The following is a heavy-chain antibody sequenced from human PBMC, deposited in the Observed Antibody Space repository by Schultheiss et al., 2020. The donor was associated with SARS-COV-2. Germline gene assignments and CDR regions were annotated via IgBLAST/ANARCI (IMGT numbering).Heavy chain of an antibody. CDR1: GGSISSYY. Sequence: SETLSLTCTVSGGSISSYYWSWIRQPPGKGLEWIGYIYYSGSTNYNPTLKSQVNISVDTSKNQFSLKLSSVTAADTTVYYCAAAPSIPGIWSGYYPFDYWGQGTLATV. CDR2: IYYSGST. D-gene: IGHD3-3*01. J-gene: IGHJ4*02. V-gene: IGHV4-59*08. CDR3: AAAPSIPGIWSGYYPFDY.